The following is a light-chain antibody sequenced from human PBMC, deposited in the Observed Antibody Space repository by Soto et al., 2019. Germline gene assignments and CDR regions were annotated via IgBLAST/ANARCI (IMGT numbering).Light chain of an antibody. CDR3: SSYAGSNNLL. CDR1: SSDVGGYKY. V-gene: IGLV2-8*01. J-gene: IGLJ2*01. Sequence: QSALTQPPSASGSPGQSVTISCTGTSSDVGGYKYVSWYQQHPGKAPKLMIYAVSERPSGVPDRFSGSKSGHTASLTVSGLQAEDEADYYCSSYAGSNNLLFGGGTKLTVL. CDR2: AVS.